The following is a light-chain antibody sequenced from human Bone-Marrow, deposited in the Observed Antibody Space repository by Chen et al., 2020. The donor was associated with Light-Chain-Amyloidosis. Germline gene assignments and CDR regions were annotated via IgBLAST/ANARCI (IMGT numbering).Light chain of an antibody. CDR3: QVWDRSSDRPV. J-gene: IGLJ3*02. CDR1: NIGSTS. CDR2: DDS. V-gene: IGLV3-21*02. Sequence: SSVLTQPSSVSVAPGQTATLACGGNNIGSTSVHWYQQTPGQAPLLVVYDDSDRPSGIPELLSGSNSGNTATLTISRVEAGDEADYYCQVWDRSSDRPVFGGGTKLTVL.